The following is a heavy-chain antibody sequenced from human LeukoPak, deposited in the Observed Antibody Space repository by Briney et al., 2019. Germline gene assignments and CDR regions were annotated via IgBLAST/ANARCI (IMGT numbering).Heavy chain of an antibody. J-gene: IGHJ5*02. CDR3: ARGRLVVITT. CDR2: INHSGST. V-gene: IGHV4-34*01. Sequence: SGTLSLTCTVYGGSFSGYYWSWIRQPPGKGLEWIGEINHSGSTNYNPSLKSRVTISVGTSKNQFSLKLSSVTAADAAVYYCARGRLVVITTWGQGTLATVSS. D-gene: IGHD3-22*01. CDR1: GGSFSGYY.